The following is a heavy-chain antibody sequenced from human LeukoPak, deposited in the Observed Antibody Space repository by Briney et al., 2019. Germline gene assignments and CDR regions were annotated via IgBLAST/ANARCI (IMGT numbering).Heavy chain of an antibody. J-gene: IGHJ5*02. CDR3: ARDRSSGWYSWFDP. V-gene: IGHV1-2*02. CDR2: INPNSGGT. D-gene: IGHD6-19*01. Sequence: ASVKVSCKASGYTFIDDYIYWVRQAPGQGLEWMGWINPNSGGTKYAQKYQDRVTITRDTSISTAYMDLSKLRSDDTAVYYCARDRSSGWYSWFDPWGQGTLVSVSS. CDR1: GYTFIDDY.